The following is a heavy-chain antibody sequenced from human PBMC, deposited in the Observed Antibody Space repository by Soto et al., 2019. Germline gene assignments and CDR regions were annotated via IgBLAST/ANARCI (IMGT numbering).Heavy chain of an antibody. CDR2: IYYSGST. CDR1: GGSISSYY. V-gene: IGHV4-59*01. Sequence: LSLTCTVSGGSISSYYWSWIRQPPGKGLEWIGYIYYSGSTNYNPSLKSRVTISVDTSKNQFSLKLSSVTAADTAVYYCARDSWNRGGMDVWGQGTTVTVSS. J-gene: IGHJ6*02. CDR3: ARDSWNRGGMDV. D-gene: IGHD1-1*01.